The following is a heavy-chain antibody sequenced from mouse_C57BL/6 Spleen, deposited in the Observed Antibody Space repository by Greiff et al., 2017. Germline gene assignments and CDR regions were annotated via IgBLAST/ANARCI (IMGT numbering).Heavy chain of an antibody. Sequence: EVHLVESEGGLVQPGSSMKLSCTASGFTFSDYYMAWVRQVPEKGLEWVANINYDGSSTYYLDSLKSRFTISRDNAKNILYLQMSSLKSEDTATYYCARERGSSHFDYWGQGTTLTVSS. CDR2: INYDGSST. V-gene: IGHV5-16*01. CDR3: ARERGSSHFDY. J-gene: IGHJ2*01. CDR1: GFTFSDYY. D-gene: IGHD1-1*01.